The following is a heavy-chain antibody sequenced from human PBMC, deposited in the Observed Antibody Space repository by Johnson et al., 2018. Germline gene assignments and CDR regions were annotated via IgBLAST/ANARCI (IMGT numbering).Heavy chain of an antibody. J-gene: IGHJ3*02. V-gene: IGHV3-21*01. CDR1: GFTFSSYA. CDR2: ISSSSSYI. Sequence: VQLVQSGGGLVQPGGSLRLSCAASGFTFSSYAMSWVRQAPGQGLEWVSSISSSSSYIYYADSVKGRFTISRDNAKKSLFLQMNSLRAEDTAVYYCGRDVADGLGFGELFEGLRQDAFDIWGQGTMVTVSS. CDR3: GRDVADGLGFGELFEGLRQDAFDI. D-gene: IGHD3-10*01.